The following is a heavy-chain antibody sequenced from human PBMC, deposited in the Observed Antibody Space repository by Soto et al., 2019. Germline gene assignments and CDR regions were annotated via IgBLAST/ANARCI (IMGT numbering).Heavy chain of an antibody. V-gene: IGHV1-18*01. CDR1: GYTFTSYG. J-gene: IGHJ6*02. D-gene: IGHD3-10*01. CDR3: ARSAELGLLWFREPWATMDV. CDR2: ISAYNGNT. Sequence: GASVKVSCKASGYTFTSYGISWVRQAPGQGLEWTGWISAYNGNTNYAQKLQGRVTMTTDTSTSTAYMELRSLRSDDTAVYYCARSAELGLLWFREPWATMDVWGQGTTVTVSS.